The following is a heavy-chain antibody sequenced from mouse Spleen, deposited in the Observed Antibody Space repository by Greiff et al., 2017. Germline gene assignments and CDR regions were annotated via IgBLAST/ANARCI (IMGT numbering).Heavy chain of an antibody. J-gene: IGHJ4*01. Sequence: VQLQQPGAELVKPGASVKLSCKASGYTFTSYWMQWVKQRPGQGLEWIGEIDPSDSYTNYNQKFKGKATLTVDTSSSTAYMQLSSLTSEDSAVYYCARERYYGPYAMDYWGQGTSVTVSS. CDR1: GYTFTSYW. D-gene: IGHD1-2*01. CDR3: ARERYYGPYAMDY. CDR2: IDPSDSYT. V-gene: IGHV1-50*01.